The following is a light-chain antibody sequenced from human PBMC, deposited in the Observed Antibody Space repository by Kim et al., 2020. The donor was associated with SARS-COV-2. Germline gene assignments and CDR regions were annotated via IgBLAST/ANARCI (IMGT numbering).Light chain of an antibody. CDR1: SLRSYY. V-gene: IGLV3-19*01. J-gene: IGLJ2*01. CDR2: GRN. Sequence: SSELTQDPAVSVALGQTVRITCQGDSLRSYYATWYQQRPRQAPVLVIYGRNNRPSGIPDRFSGSSSGNTASLTISEAQAEDEADFYCQSRDSGGNVLFGGGTQLTVL. CDR3: QSRDSGGNVL.